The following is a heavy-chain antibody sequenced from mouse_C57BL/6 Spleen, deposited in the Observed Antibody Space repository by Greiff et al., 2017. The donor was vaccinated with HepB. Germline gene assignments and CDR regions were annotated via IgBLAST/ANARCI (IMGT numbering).Heavy chain of an antibody. J-gene: IGHJ4*01. CDR3: ASTVVATDYAMDY. CDR1: GYAFSSSW. V-gene: IGHV1-82*01. CDR2: IYPGDGDT. Sequence: VQGVESGPELVKPGASVKISCKASGYAFSSSWMNWVKQRPGKGLEWIGRIYPGDGDTNYNGKFKGKATLTADKSSSTAYMQLSSLTSEDSAVYFCASTVVATDYAMDYWGQGTSVTVSS. D-gene: IGHD1-1*01.